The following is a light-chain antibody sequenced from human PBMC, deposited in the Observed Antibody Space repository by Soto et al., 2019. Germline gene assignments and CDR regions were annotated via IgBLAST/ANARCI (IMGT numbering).Light chain of an antibody. Sequence: EIVLTQSPDTLSLSPGERATLSCRASQSVSNNRLAWYQQRPGQAPSLLIYGAVNRSTGVPDRFSGSGSGTDFTLTISRLEPEDFAVYSCQHYGTSRVTFGPGTKVDVK. CDR3: QHYGTSRVT. V-gene: IGKV3-20*01. CDR1: QSVSNNR. J-gene: IGKJ3*01. CDR2: GAV.